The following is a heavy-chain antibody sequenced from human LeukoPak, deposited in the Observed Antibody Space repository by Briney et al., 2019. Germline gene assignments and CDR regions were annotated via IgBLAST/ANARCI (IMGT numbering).Heavy chain of an antibody. D-gene: IGHD3-10*01. CDR3: ARDAGSADVLLWFGELLAPDY. J-gene: IGHJ4*02. Sequence: GGSLRLSCAASGFTFSDNWMHWVRQAPGKGLEWVAVIWYDGSNKYYADSVKGRFTISRDNSKNTLYLQMNSLRAEDTAVYYCARDAGSADVLLWFGELLAPDYWGQGTLVTVSS. V-gene: IGHV3-33*08. CDR2: IWYDGSNK. CDR1: GFTFSDNW.